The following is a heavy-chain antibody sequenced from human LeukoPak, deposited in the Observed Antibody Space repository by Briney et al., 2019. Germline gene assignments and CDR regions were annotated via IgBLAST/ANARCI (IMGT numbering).Heavy chain of an antibody. Sequence: SETLSLTCTVSGGPISSGGYYWSWIRQHPGKGLEWIGYIYYSGSTYYNPSLKSRVTISVDTSKNQFSLKLSSVTAADTAVYYCARTVVVTATIDYWGQGTLVTVSS. D-gene: IGHD2-21*02. J-gene: IGHJ4*02. V-gene: IGHV4-31*03. CDR2: IYYSGST. CDR3: ARTVVVTATIDY. CDR1: GGPISSGGYY.